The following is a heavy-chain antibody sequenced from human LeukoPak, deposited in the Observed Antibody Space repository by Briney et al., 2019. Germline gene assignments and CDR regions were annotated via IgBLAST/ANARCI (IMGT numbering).Heavy chain of an antibody. J-gene: IGHJ4*02. D-gene: IGHD6-13*01. CDR3: ARNLIPEQLVLNF. V-gene: IGHV4-59*01. CDR1: GGSISNYY. CDR2: IYYTGST. Sequence: PSETQSLTCTVSGGSISNYYWNWIRQPPGKGLEWIGYIYYTGSTNYNPSLKSRVTMSVDTSKNQFSLNLRSVTPEDTAVYYCARNLIPEQLVLNFWGQGTLVTVSS.